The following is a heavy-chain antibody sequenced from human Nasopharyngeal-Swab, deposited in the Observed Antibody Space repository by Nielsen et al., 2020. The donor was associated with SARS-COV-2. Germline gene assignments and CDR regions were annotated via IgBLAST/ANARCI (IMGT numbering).Heavy chain of an antibody. J-gene: IGHJ4*02. V-gene: IGHV3-7*01. Sequence: GESLKISCAASGFTFSSYWMSWVRQAPGKGLEWVANIKQDGSEKYYVDSVKGRFTISRDNAKNPLYLQMNSLRAEDTAVYYCARVTYYYGSGGNFDYWGQGTLVTVSS. CDR3: ARVTYYYGSGGNFDY. CDR2: IKQDGSEK. CDR1: GFTFSSYW. D-gene: IGHD3-10*01.